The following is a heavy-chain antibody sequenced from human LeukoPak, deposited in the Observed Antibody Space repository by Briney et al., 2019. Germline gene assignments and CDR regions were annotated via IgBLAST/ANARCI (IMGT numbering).Heavy chain of an antibody. V-gene: IGHV3-48*04. CDR2: ISSSSSTI. Sequence: GGSLRLSCAASGFTFSSYSMNWVRQAPGKGLEWVSYISSSSSTIYYADSVKGQFTISRDNAKNSLYLQMNSLRAEDTAVYYCARRDYYDSSGYINWGQGTLVTVSS. CDR1: GFTFSSYS. J-gene: IGHJ4*02. CDR3: ARRDYYDSSGYIN. D-gene: IGHD3-22*01.